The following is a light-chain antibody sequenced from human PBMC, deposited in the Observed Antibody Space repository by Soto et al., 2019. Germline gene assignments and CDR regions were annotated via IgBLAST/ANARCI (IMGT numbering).Light chain of an antibody. CDR3: QQYNNWPRT. CDR2: ATS. V-gene: IGKV3D-15*01. Sequence: EIVLTQSPATLSVSPGERATLSCRASQSVDSTYLAWYQQKPDQSPRLLIYATSTRAAGIPDRFSGSGSATEFTFTISSLQSEDFAVYYCQQYNNWPRTFGQGTKVDNK. CDR1: QSVDSTY. J-gene: IGKJ1*01.